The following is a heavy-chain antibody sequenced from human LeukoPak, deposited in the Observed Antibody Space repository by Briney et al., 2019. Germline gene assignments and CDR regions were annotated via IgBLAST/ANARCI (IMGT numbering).Heavy chain of an antibody. CDR3: ARRDGYYMDV. Sequence: GGTLRLSCAASRFTFTSYSMNWVRQAPGKGLEGVSYIGYSGRDMYYADSVKGRFTISKDNAKNALYLQMNSLRVEDTAVYYCARRDGYYMDVWGKGTTVTVSS. V-gene: IGHV3-21*05. CDR2: IGYSGRDM. J-gene: IGHJ6*03. CDR1: RFTFTSYS. D-gene: IGHD2-15*01.